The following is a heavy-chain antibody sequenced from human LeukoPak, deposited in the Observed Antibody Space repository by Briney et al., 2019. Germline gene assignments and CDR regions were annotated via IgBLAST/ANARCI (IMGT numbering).Heavy chain of an antibody. CDR2: ISGGGGST. Sequence: GGSLRLSCAASGFTFSRYGMSWVRQAPGKGLEWVSAISGGGGSTYYADSVKGRFTISRDNSKNTLFLQMNSLRAEDTALYYCARDLSYDSSGYYDWGQGTQVTVSS. CDR1: GFTFSRYG. CDR3: ARDLSYDSSGYYD. V-gene: IGHV3-23*01. J-gene: IGHJ4*02. D-gene: IGHD3-22*01.